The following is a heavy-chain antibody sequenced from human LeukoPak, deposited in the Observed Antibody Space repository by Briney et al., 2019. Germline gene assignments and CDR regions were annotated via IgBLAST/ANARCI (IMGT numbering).Heavy chain of an antibody. J-gene: IGHJ4*02. CDR3: ASLPRGGKSTRDY. D-gene: IGHD4-23*01. Sequence: SETLSLTCAVYGGSFSGCYWSWIRQPPGKGLEWIGEINHSGSTNYNPSLKSRVTISVDTSKNQFSLKLSSVTAADTAVYYCASLPRGGKSTRDYWGQGTLVTVPS. CDR1: GGSFSGCY. CDR2: INHSGST. V-gene: IGHV4-34*01.